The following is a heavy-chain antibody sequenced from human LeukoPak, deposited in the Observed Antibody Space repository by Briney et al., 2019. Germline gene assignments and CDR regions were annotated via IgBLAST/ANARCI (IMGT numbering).Heavy chain of an antibody. CDR1: GGSINNGGYY. CDR2: IYYSGSS. CDR3: ARSPEPIAAAGPEYFQH. J-gene: IGHJ1*01. D-gene: IGHD6-13*01. V-gene: IGHV4-31*03. Sequence: PSETLSLTCTVSGGSINNGGYYWSWIRQHPGKGLEWIGYIYYSGSSYYNPSLRSRVTISVDTSKNHFSLKLSSVTAADTAVYYCARSPEPIAAAGPEYFQHWGQGTLVTVSS.